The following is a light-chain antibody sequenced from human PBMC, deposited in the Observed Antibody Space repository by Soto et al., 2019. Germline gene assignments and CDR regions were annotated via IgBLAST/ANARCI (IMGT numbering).Light chain of an antibody. CDR2: RAS. CDR1: QSVTSNY. J-gene: IGKJ1*01. V-gene: IGKV3-20*01. CDR3: QQYGSSLTWT. Sequence: EIVVRQSPGTLSLSTGERATLSRRGSQSVTSNYLAWYQQKPGQAPRLLIYRASSRATGIPDRFSGSGSGTDFTLTISRLEPEDFAVYYCQQYGSSLTWTFGQRTNVDIK.